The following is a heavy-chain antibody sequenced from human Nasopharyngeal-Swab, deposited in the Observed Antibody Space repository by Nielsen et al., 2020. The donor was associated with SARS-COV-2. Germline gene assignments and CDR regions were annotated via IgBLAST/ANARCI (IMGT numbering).Heavy chain of an antibody. J-gene: IGHJ4*02. CDR2: ISYDGSNK. Sequence: GESLKISCAASGFTFSSYGMHWVRQAPGKGLEWVAVISYDGSNKYYADSVKGRFTISRDNSKNTLYLQMNSLRAEDTAVYYCAKEGIYDCWSGAQGAFDYWGQGTLVTVSS. V-gene: IGHV3-30*18. D-gene: IGHD3-3*01. CDR3: AKEGIYDCWSGAQGAFDY. CDR1: GFTFSSYG.